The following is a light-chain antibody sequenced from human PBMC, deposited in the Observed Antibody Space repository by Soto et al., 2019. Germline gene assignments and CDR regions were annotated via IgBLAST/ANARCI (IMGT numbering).Light chain of an antibody. CDR2: LGS. CDR3: MQALQTPYT. Sequence: DIVMTQSPLSLPVTPGETASISCRSSQSLLHSNGYNYLDWYLQKPGQSPQLLIYLGSNRASGVPDRFRGSGSGTDFTLKISRVEAEDVGVYYCMQALQTPYTFGQGTKLEIK. V-gene: IGKV2-28*01. J-gene: IGKJ2*01. CDR1: QSLLHSNGYNY.